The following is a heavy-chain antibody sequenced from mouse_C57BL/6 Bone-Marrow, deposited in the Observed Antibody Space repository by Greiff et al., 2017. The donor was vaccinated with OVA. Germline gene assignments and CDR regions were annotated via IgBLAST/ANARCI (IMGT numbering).Heavy chain of an antibody. V-gene: IGHV2-5*01. CDR3: AKDAHGDRSGLYYFDY. J-gene: IGHJ2*01. CDR1: GFSLTSYG. D-gene: IGHD3-2*02. CDR2: IWRGGST. Sequence: QVQLQQSGPGLVQPSQSLSITCTVSGFSLTSYGVHWVRQSPGKGLEWLGVIWRGGSTDYNAAFMSRLSITKDNSKSQVVLKMNRLQADDTALYYYAKDAHGDRSGLYYFDYWGQGTTLTVSA.